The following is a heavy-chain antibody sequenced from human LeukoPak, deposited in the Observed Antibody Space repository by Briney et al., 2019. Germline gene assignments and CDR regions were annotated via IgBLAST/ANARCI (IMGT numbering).Heavy chain of an antibody. V-gene: IGHV3-33*01. D-gene: IGHD3-22*01. CDR1: GFTFSSYG. J-gene: IGHJ4*02. CDR2: IWYDGSNK. Sequence: GGSLRLSCAASGFTFSSYGMHWVRQAPGKGLEWVAVIWYDGSNKYYADSVKGRFTISRDNSKNTLYLQMNSLRAEDTAVYYCARAPSYYYDSSGYFDYWGQGTLVTVSS. CDR3: ARAPSYYYDSSGYFDY.